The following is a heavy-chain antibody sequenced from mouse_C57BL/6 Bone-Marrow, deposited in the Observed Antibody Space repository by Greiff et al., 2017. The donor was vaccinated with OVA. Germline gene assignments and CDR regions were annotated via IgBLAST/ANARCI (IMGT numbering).Heavy chain of an antibody. D-gene: IGHD1-1*01. CDR2: INPHYGTT. J-gene: IGHJ1*03. V-gene: IGHV1-39*01. Sequence: EVQLVESGPELVKPGASVKISCKASGYSFTDYNMNWVKQSNGKSLEWIGVINPHYGTTSYNQKFKGKATLTVDQSSSTAYMQLNSLTSEDSAVYYCAFYYGSSYRYVDVWGTGTTVTVSS. CDR1: GYSFTDYN. CDR3: AFYYGSSYRYVDV.